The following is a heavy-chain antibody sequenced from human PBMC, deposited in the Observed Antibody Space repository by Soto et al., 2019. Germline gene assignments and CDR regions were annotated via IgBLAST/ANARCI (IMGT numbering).Heavy chain of an antibody. J-gene: IGHJ4*02. CDR2: IYPGDSDT. CDR1: GYSFTSYW. CDR3: ARKCLLCSGDFTFDY. D-gene: IGHD3-10*02. Sequence: PGESLKISCKGSGYSFTSYWIDWVRQMPGKGLEWMGIIYPGDSDTRYSPSFQGQVTISADKSISTAYLQWSSLKASDTAMYYCARKCLLCSGDFTFDYWGQGTLVTVSS. V-gene: IGHV5-51*01.